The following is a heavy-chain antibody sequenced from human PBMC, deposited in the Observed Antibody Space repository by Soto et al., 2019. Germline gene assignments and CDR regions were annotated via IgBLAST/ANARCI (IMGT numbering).Heavy chain of an antibody. CDR3: VAGGYGDYVAGY. CDR1: EFTFSSYA. D-gene: IGHD4-17*01. CDR2: ISHDGGNK. J-gene: IGHJ4*02. V-gene: IGHV3-30*04. Sequence: QVQLVESGGGVVQPGRSLRLSCVASEFTFSSYAMHWVRQAPGKGLEWVAVISHDGGNKYYADSVKGRFTISRDNSKKTLYLQMSSLRPEDTAVYYCVAGGYGDYVAGYWGQGTLVTVSS.